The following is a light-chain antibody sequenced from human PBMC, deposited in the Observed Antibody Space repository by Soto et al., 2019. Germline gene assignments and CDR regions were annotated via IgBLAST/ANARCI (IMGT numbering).Light chain of an antibody. Sequence: DVVMTQSPLSLPVTLGQPASISCRSSQSLVHSDGNTYLNWLQQRPGQSLRRLIYKVSERDSGVPDRFSGSGSGTDFTLKISRVEADDVGVYYCMQGAHGAYTFGQGTKLEI. V-gene: IGKV2-30*02. CDR1: QSLVHSDGNTY. CDR2: KVS. J-gene: IGKJ2*01. CDR3: MQGAHGAYT.